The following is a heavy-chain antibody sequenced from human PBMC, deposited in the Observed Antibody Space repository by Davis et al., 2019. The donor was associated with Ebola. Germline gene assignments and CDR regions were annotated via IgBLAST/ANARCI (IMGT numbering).Heavy chain of an antibody. CDR3: ARGGIVVVAAYALDV. CDR1: GGSISSYY. Sequence: MPGGSLRLSCTVSGGSISSYYWSWIRQPPGKGLEWIGYIYHSGSTYYNPSLKSRVTISVDTSKNQFSLKLSSVAAADTAVYYCARGGIVVVAAYALDVWGQGTLVTVSS. D-gene: IGHD2-15*01. CDR2: IYHSGST. V-gene: IGHV4-59*01. J-gene: IGHJ4*02.